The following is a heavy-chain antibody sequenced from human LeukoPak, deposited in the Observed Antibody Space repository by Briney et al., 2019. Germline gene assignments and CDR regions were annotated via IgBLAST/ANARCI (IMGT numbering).Heavy chain of an antibody. V-gene: IGHV3-53*01. J-gene: IGHJ1*01. Sequence: PGGSLRLSCAASGFTVSNNRLSWVRQAPEMGLEWVSTIYSDGNTYYPDSVKGRFTISRDGSKNTLYLQLNSLRTEDTAIYYCVREREGSNSEHWGQGTLVTVSS. CDR3: VREREGSNSEH. CDR2: IYSDGNT. D-gene: IGHD1-26*01. CDR1: GFTVSNNR.